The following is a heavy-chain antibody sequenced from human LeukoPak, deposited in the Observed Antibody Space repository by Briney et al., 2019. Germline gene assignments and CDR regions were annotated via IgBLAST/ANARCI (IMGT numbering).Heavy chain of an antibody. CDR1: GGSFSGYY. V-gene: IGHV4-34*01. CDR3: ARGRGIITIFGVVVRDAFDI. Sequence: PAETLSLTCAVYGGSFSGYYWSWIRQPPGKGLEWIGEINHSGSTNYNPSLKSRVTISVDTSKNQFSLKLSSVTAADTAVYYCARGRGIITIFGVVVRDAFDIWGQGTMVTVSS. J-gene: IGHJ3*02. D-gene: IGHD3-3*01. CDR2: INHSGST.